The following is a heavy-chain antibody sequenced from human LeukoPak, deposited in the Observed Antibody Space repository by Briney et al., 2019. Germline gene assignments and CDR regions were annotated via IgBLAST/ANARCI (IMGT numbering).Heavy chain of an antibody. D-gene: IGHD6-19*01. V-gene: IGHV1-18*01. CDR2: ISGYNGNP. CDR1: GYTFTNYG. CDR3: ARDPSLAVAGIRLFDY. J-gene: IGHJ4*02. Sequence: ASVKVSCKTSGYTFTNYGVSWVRQPPGQGLEWMGPISGYNGNPRDAQKAQGRVTMTTDTSTSTAYMEVNSLRSDDTAIYYCARDPSLAVAGIRLFDYWGQGTLVIVSS.